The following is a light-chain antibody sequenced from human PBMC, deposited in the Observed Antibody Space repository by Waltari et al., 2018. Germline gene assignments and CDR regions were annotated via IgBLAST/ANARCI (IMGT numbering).Light chain of an antibody. V-gene: IGLV2-8*01. Sequence: QSALTQPPSASGSPGQSVTISCTGTSSDVGAYNYVSWYQKYPDKAPKLMIYEVTKRPSGVPDRFAGSKSGNTASLTVSGLQAEDEADYYCISYAGNNKYVLGAGTKVTVL. CDR2: EVT. J-gene: IGLJ1*01. CDR3: ISYAGNNKYV. CDR1: SSDVGAYNY.